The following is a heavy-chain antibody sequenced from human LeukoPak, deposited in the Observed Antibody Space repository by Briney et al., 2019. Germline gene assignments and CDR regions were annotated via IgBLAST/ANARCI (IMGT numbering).Heavy chain of an antibody. J-gene: IGHJ3*01. V-gene: IGHV3-33*01. CDR2: IGNDGSKR. CDR1: GFTFSSYG. CDR3: ARFHPSSSWSAFDV. D-gene: IGHD6-13*01. Sequence: GGSLRLSCAASGFTFSSYGMHWVRQAPGKGQEWGTVIGNDGSKRYYAESVNGRFTISSDNSKNTVYLQMNSLSAEDTAVYYCARFHPSSSWSAFDVWGQGTMVTVSS.